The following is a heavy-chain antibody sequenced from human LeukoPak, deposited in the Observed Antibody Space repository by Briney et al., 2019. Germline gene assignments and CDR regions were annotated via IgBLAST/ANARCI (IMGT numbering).Heavy chain of an antibody. CDR3: ARLGAGPTYYDFWSGYSSFYFDY. D-gene: IGHD3-3*01. CDR2: ISSSGNT. J-gene: IGHJ4*02. V-gene: IGHV4-39*02. CDR1: GGSTSGGNYY. Sequence: SETLSLTCIVSGGSTSGGNYYWGWIRRPPGKGLEWIGGISSSGNTSYNPSLKSRITISIDTSKNHFSLKLSSVTAADTAVYYCARLGAGPTYYDFWSGYSSFYFDYWGQGTLVTVSS.